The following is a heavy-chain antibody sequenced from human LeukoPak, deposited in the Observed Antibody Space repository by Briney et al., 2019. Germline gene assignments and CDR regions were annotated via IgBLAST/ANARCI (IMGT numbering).Heavy chain of an antibody. Sequence: GASVKVSCKASGGTFSSYAISWVRQAPGQGLEWMGGIIPIFGTANYAQKFQGRVTITADESTSTAYMELSSLRSEDTAVYYCARGPMVRGVIITYFDYWGQGTLVTVSS. CDR1: GGTFSSYA. CDR3: ARGPMVRGVIITYFDY. D-gene: IGHD3-10*01. V-gene: IGHV1-69*13. CDR2: IIPIFGTA. J-gene: IGHJ4*02.